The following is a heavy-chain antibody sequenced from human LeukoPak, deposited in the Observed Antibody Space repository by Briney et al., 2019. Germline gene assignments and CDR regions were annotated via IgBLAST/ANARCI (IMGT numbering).Heavy chain of an antibody. CDR2: IFPGDSKT. CDR1: GYGFVNYW. Sequence: GESLKISCKGSGYGFVNYWIGWVRQMPGRGLELMGIIFPGDSKTRYSPSFQGQVTISADKSVSTAYLQWSSLKASDTAMYCCARFGGPSFGNWYFDYWGQGTLVTVSS. CDR3: ARFGGPSFGNWYFDY. V-gene: IGHV5-51*01. D-gene: IGHD3-10*01. J-gene: IGHJ4*02.